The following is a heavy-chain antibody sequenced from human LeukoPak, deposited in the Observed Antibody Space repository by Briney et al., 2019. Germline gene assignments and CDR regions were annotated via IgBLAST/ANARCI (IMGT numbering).Heavy chain of an antibody. CDR2: INPNSGGT. D-gene: IGHD1-26*01. CDR3: ASSKVGATAFDY. V-gene: IGHV1-2*02. J-gene: IGHJ4*02. CDR1: GYTFTGYY. Sequence: ASVKLFCKASGYTFTGYYMHWGRQAPGQGLEWMGWINPNSGGTNYAQKFQGRVTMTRDTSISTAYMELSRLRSDDTAVYYCASSKVGATAFDYWGQGTLVTVSS.